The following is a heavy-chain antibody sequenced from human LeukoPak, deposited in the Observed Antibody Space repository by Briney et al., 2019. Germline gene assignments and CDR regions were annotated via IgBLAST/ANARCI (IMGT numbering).Heavy chain of an antibody. CDR1: GFTFSSFG. J-gene: IGHJ4*02. CDR2: LSFDGNHQ. V-gene: IGHV3-30*03. D-gene: IGHD6-19*01. Sequence: GRSLRLSCAASGFTFSSFGMHWVRQAPGRGLEWVALLSFDGNHQFYADSVKGRFTLSRDSFKNMVSLEMTSLRVEDTAVYYCARDWFDSGWYLDHWGQGALVTVSS. CDR3: ARDWFDSGWYLDH.